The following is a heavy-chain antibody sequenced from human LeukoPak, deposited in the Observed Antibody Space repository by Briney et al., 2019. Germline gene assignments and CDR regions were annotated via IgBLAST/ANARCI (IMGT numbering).Heavy chain of an antibody. CDR1: GFTFSNYW. CDR2: INSDGSST. V-gene: IGHV3-74*01. Sequence: GGSLRLSCAASGFTFSNYWMHWVRQAPGKGLVWVSRINSDGSSTSDADSVKGRFTISRDNAKNTLYLQMTSLRAEDTAVYYCASILWLYYYGRGGAFDIWGQGTMVTVSS. D-gene: IGHD3-10*02. J-gene: IGHJ3*02. CDR3: ASILWLYYYGRGGAFDI.